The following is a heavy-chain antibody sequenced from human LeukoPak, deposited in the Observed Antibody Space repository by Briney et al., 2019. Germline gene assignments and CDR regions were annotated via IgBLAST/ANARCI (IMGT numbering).Heavy chain of an antibody. CDR1: GFTFSSYG. CDR2: IRYDGSNK. D-gene: IGHD5-18*01. V-gene: IGHV3-30*02. Sequence: PGGSLRLSCAASGFTFSSYGMHWVRQAPGKGLEWVAFIRYDGSNKYYADSVKGRFTISRDNSKNTLYLQMNSLRAEDTAVYYCAKIVDTAMLPFDYWGLGTLVTVSS. CDR3: AKIVDTAMLPFDY. J-gene: IGHJ4*02.